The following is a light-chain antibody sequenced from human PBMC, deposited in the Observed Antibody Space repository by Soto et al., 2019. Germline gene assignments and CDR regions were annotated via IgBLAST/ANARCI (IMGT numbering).Light chain of an antibody. V-gene: IGKV3-15*01. Sequence: EIVMTQSPATLSVSPGERDTLSCRASQSITNKLAWYQQKPGQAPRLLISCASTRATGIPARFSACGFGTEFSLTISSLQSGDFAVYYCHQYNNWPMYSFGQGTKLEIK. CDR1: QSITNK. CDR2: CAS. CDR3: HQYNNWPMYS. J-gene: IGKJ2*03.